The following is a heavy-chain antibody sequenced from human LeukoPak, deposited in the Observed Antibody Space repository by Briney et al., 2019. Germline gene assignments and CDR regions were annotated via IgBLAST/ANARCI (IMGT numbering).Heavy chain of an antibody. CDR1: GFSFSSYG. V-gene: IGHV3-33*01. J-gene: IGHJ3*02. Sequence: GGSLRLSCAASGFSFSSYGMHWVRQAPGKGLEWVAVIWYDGSNKYYADSVKGRFTISRDNSKNTLYLQMNSLRAEDTAVYYCARPYYDSSGYYYWGNAFDIWGQGTMVTVSS. CDR3: ARPYYDSSGYYYWGNAFDI. CDR2: IWYDGSNK. D-gene: IGHD3-22*01.